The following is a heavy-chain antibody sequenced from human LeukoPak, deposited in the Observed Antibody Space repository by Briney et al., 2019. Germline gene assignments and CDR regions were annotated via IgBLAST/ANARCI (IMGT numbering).Heavy chain of an antibody. CDR3: ARSTRRGYSLY. D-gene: IGHD5-18*01. J-gene: IGHJ4*02. CDR1: GGSFSGYY. V-gene: IGHV4-34*01. CDR2: INHSGST. Sequence: SETLSLTCAVYGGSFSGYYWSWIRQPPGEGLEWIGEINHSGSTNYNPSLKSRVTISVDTYKNQFSLKLSSVTAADTAVYYCARSTRRGYSLYWGQGTLVTVSS.